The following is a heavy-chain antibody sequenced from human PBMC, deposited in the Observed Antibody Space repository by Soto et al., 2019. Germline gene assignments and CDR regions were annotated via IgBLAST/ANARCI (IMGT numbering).Heavy chain of an antibody. V-gene: IGHV4-59*01. D-gene: IGHD1-20*01. CDR1: GVSITPYY. CDR2: VYHTGNT. Sequence: QVQLQESGPGLVKPSETLSLTCTVSGVSITPYYWTWIRHPPGKGLEWIGYVYHTGNTYYNPPLKSRVTISLDTSKNQVSLRLKSVTAADTALYYCAREQYNWKLWGQGTLVTVSS. J-gene: IGHJ4*02. CDR3: AREQYNWKL.